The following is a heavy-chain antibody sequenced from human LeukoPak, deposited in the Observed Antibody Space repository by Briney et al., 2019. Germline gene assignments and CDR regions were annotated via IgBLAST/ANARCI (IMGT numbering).Heavy chain of an antibody. CDR2: ISSSSSYI. Sequence: GGSLRLSCAASGFTFSSYSMNWVRQAPGKGLEWVSSISSSSSYIYYADSVKGRFTISRDNAKNSLYLQMNSLRAEDTAVYYCAVYGDPDPHDAFDIWGQGTMVTVSS. J-gene: IGHJ3*02. CDR1: GFTFSSYS. V-gene: IGHV3-21*01. D-gene: IGHD4-17*01. CDR3: AVYGDPDPHDAFDI.